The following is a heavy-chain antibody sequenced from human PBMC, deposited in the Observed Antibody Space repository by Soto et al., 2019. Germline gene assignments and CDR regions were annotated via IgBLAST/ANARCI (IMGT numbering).Heavy chain of an antibody. J-gene: IGHJ6*02. CDR2: INHSGST. Sequence: PSETLSLTCAVYGGSFSGYYWSWIRQPPGKGLEWIGEINHSGSTNYNPSLKSRVTISVDTSKNQFPLKLSSVTAADTAVYYCASLLGSGYFSGGSDYYYYYGMDVWGQGTTVTVS. CDR3: ASLLGSGYFSGGSDYYYYYGMDV. CDR1: GGSFSGYY. D-gene: IGHD3-3*01. V-gene: IGHV4-34*01.